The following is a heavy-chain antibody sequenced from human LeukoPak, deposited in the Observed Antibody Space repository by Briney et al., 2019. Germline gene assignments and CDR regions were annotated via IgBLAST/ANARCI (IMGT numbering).Heavy chain of an antibody. J-gene: IGHJ6*03. CDR2: INSDGSST. CDR1: VFTFSRYW. Sequence: PGGSLRLSCAASVFTFSRYWMHWVRQAPGKGLVWVSRINSDGSSTTYADSVKGRFTISRDNAKNTLYLQMNSLRAEGTAVYYCAKGEWELSYYNYYYMDVWAKGTTVTVSS. V-gene: IGHV3-74*01. D-gene: IGHD1-26*01. CDR3: AKGEWELSYYNYYYMDV.